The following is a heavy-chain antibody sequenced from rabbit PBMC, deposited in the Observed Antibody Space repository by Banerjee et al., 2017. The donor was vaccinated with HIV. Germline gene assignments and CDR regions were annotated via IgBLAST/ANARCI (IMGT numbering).Heavy chain of an antibody. CDR1: GFSFNNKYV. J-gene: IGHJ4*01. V-gene: IGHV1S45*01. CDR2: INTSSGNT. CDR3: ARDLSCFIGWNFNL. D-gene: IGHD3-3*01. Sequence: QEQLEESGGDLVKPEGSLTLTCTASGFSFNNKYVMCWVRQAPGKGLEWIACINTSSGNTVYANWSKGRFSISKTSSTTVTLQMTSLTAAYTATYFCARDLSCFIGWNFNLWFQGTLVTVS.